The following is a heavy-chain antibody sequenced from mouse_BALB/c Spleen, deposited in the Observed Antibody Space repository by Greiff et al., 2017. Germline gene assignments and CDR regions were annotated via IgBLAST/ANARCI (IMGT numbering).Heavy chain of an antibody. D-gene: IGHD2-2*01. V-gene: IGHV5-6-5*01. CDR3: ARGGDYGSLFDY. CDR2: ISSGGST. CDR1: GFTFSSYA. J-gene: IGHJ2*01. Sequence: DVMLVESGGGLVKPGGSLKLSCAASGFTFSSYAMSWVRQTPEKRLEWVASISSGGSTYYPDSVKGRFTISRDNARNILYLQMSSLRSEDTAMYYCARGGDYGSLFDYWGQGTTLTVSS.